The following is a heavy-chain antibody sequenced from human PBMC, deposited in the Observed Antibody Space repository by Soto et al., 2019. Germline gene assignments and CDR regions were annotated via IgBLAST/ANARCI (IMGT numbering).Heavy chain of an antibody. J-gene: IGHJ4*02. Sequence: GGSLRLSCAASGFTFSSYWMHWVRQAPGKGLVWVSRINSDGSTTNYADSVKGRFTISRDNAKNTVYLQVHSLRVEDTAVYYCARAYLELDYWGQGTLVTVSS. CDR1: GFTFSSYW. CDR3: ARAYLELDY. V-gene: IGHV3-74*01. CDR2: INSDGSTT.